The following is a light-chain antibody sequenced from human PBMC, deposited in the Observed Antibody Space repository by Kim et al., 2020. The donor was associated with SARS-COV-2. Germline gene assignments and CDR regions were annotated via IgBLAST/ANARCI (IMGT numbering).Light chain of an antibody. CDR2: DVR. CDR1: SSDIGNSNV. V-gene: IGLV2-14*03. CDR3: CCSTSNRRDSV. Sequence: QSALTQPASMSGTPGQSITISCSGTSSDIGNSNVVSWYQQRSGKAPQLIIFDVRDRPSGVSTRFSGSKSGNMASLTISGLQSEDEADYYCCCSTSNRRDSVFGSGTKVTVL. J-gene: IGLJ1*01.